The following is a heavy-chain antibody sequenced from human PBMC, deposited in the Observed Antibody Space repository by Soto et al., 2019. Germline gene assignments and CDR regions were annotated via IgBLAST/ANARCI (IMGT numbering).Heavy chain of an antibody. J-gene: IGHJ6*02. Sequence: SVKVSCKASGYTFTGYYMHWVRRAPGQGLERMGWINPNSGGTNYAQKFQGWVTMTRDTSISTAYMELSRLRSDDTAVYYCARDRGYSYGSYYYYYGMDVWGQGTTVTVSS. D-gene: IGHD5-18*01. CDR1: GYTFTGYY. CDR3: ARDRGYSYGSYYYYYGMDV. CDR2: INPNSGGT. V-gene: IGHV1-2*04.